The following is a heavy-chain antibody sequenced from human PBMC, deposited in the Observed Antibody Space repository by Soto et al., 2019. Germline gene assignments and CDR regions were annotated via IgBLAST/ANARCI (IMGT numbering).Heavy chain of an antibody. CDR2: INVGNGNT. Sequence: ASVKVSCKASGYTFTTYAMHWVRQAPGQRLEWMGWINVGNGNTKYSQKFQGRVTITRDTSASTAYMELSSLRSEDTAVYYCARSYHYDSSGYNNWFDPWGQGTLVTVSS. V-gene: IGHV1-3*01. CDR1: GYTFTTYA. D-gene: IGHD3-22*01. J-gene: IGHJ5*02. CDR3: ARSYHYDSSGYNNWFDP.